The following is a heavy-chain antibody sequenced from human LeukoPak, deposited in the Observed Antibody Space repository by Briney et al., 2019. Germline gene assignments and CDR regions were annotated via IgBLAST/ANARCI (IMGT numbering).Heavy chain of an antibody. V-gene: IGHV1-24*01. J-gene: IGHJ6*03. CDR1: GYTLTELS. Sequence: ASVKVSCKVSGYTLTELSMHWVRQAPGKGLEWMGGFDPEDGETIYAQRFQGRVTMTEDTSTDTAYMELSSLRSEDTAVYYCATAFNPYYYYYYMDVWGKGTTVTVSS. CDR3: ATAFNPYYYYYYMDV. CDR2: FDPEDGET.